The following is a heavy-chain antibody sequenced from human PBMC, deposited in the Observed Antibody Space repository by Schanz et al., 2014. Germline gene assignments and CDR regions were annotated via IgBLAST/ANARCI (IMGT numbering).Heavy chain of an antibody. V-gene: IGHV3-23*04. CDR3: AKGRFGELSAFDI. J-gene: IGHJ3*02. CDR1: GFGFSSYS. D-gene: IGHD3-10*01. Sequence: EVQLVESGGGLIQPGGSLRLSCAASGFGFSSYSMNWVRQAPGKGLEWVSAISDSGDTAYYADSVKGRFTISRDNFKGALYLQMSSLRAEDTAVYYCAKGRFGELSAFDIWGQGTMVTVSS. CDR2: ISDSGDTA.